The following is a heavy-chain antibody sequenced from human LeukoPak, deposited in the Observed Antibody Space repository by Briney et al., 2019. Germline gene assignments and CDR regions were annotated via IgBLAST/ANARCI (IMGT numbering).Heavy chain of an antibody. CDR2: IWYDGSNK. D-gene: IGHD3-3*01. V-gene: IGHV3-33*01. CDR3: ARDLLLEWLLFDYYYYGMDV. Sequence: GGYLRLSCAASGFTFSSYGMHWVRQAPGKGLEWVAVIWYDGSNKYYADSVKGRFTISRDNSKNTLYLQMNSLRAEDTAVYYCARDLLLEWLLFDYYYYGMDVWGQGTTVTVSS. CDR1: GFTFSSYG. J-gene: IGHJ6*02.